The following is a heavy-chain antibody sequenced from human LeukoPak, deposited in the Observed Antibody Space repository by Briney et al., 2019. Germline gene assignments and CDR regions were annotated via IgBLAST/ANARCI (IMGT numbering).Heavy chain of an antibody. V-gene: IGHV1-8*01. D-gene: IGHD3-22*01. Sequence: ASVKVSCKASGYTFTSYDINWVRQAPGQGLEWMGWMNPNSGNTGYAQKFQGRVTMTRNTSISTAYMELSSLRSEDTAVYYCARGPYYYHSSGSYAFDIWGQGTMVTVSS. CDR2: MNPNSGNT. CDR3: ARGPYYYHSSGSYAFDI. CDR1: GYTFTSYD. J-gene: IGHJ3*02.